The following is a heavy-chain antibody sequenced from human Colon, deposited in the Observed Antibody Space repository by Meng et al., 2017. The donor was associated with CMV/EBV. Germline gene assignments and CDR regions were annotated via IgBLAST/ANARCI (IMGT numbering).Heavy chain of an antibody. V-gene: IGHV3-23*01. CDR2: ITRGADGT. CDR1: GFNFDDYG. CDR3: AKDDWEGHDS. D-gene: IGHD3-9*01. Sequence: GESLKISCEGSGFNFDDYGMNWVRQAPGKGLEWVSTITRGADGTYYADSVKGRFSISRDNAKNTLYLEMNNLGANDTAVYYCAKDDWEGHDSWGQGTLVTVSS. J-gene: IGHJ5*01.